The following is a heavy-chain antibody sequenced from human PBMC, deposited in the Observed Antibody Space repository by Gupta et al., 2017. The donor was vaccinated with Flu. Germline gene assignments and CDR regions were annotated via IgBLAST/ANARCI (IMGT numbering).Heavy chain of an antibody. CDR2: IRFDGTVT. D-gene: IGHD2-15*01. Sequence: ELQLVESGGGLVQPGGSLRLLCAASGFNFSGHFMHWVRQAPGQGLVWVARIRFDGTVTSYADSVKGRFTISRHNAKNTLYLQMNSLSPEDTALYYCAREVVNNRLDPWGQGTLVTVAS. V-gene: IGHV3-74*01. CDR3: AREVVNNRLDP. CDR1: GFNFSGHF. J-gene: IGHJ5*02.